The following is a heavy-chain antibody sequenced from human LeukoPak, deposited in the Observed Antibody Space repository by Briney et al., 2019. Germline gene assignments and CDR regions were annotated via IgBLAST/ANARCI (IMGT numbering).Heavy chain of an antibody. CDR2: IYYSGST. CDR3: ARDRGYYYFDY. D-gene: IGHD3-22*01. CDR1: GGSISSHY. J-gene: IGHJ4*02. Sequence: SETLSLTCTVSGGSISSHYWSWIRQPPGKGLEWIGYIYYSGSTNYNPSLKSRVTISVDTSKNQFSLKLSSVTAADTVVYYCARDRGYYYFDYWGQGTLVTVSS. V-gene: IGHV4-59*11.